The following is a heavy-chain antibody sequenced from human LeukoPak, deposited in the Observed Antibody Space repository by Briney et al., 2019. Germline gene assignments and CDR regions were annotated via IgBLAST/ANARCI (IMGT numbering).Heavy chain of an antibody. CDR3: ARDSKWFGELPAY. Sequence: GGSLRLSCAASGFTFSSDGMHWVRQAPGKGLEWVAFIRYDGSNKYYADSVKGRFTISRDNAKNSLYLQMNSLRAEDTAVYYCARDSKWFGELPAYWGQGTLATVSS. CDR2: IRYDGSNK. CDR1: GFTFSSDG. D-gene: IGHD3-10*01. J-gene: IGHJ4*02. V-gene: IGHV3-30*02.